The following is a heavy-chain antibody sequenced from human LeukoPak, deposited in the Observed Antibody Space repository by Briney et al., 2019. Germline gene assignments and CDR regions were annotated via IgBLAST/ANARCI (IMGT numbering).Heavy chain of an antibody. Sequence: PSGTLSLTCAVSGDSINNNKWWSWVRQPPGKGLEWIGEIYHSGSTNYNPSLKSRVTILVDKSKNHFSLKLTSVTAADTAIYYCARDTYNWNVDAFDPWGQGTLVTVSS. J-gene: IGHJ5*02. CDR3: ARDTYNWNVDAFDP. D-gene: IGHD1-20*01. V-gene: IGHV4-4*02. CDR2: IYHSGST. CDR1: GDSINNNKW.